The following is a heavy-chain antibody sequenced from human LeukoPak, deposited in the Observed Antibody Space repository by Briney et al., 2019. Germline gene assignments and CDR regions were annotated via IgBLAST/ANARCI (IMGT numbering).Heavy chain of an antibody. D-gene: IGHD3-10*01. CDR3: ARADVLLWFGESLTDYGMDV. Sequence: SETLSLTCAVYGGSFSGYYWSWIRQPPGKGLEWIGEINHNGSTNYNPSLKSRVTISVDTSKNQFSLKLSSVTAADTAVYYCARADVLLWFGESLTDYGMDVWGQGTTVTVSS. CDR2: INHNGST. CDR1: GGSFSGYY. V-gene: IGHV4-34*01. J-gene: IGHJ6*02.